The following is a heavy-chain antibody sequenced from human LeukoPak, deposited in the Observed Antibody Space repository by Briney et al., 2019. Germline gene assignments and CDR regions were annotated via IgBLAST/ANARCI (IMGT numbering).Heavy chain of an antibody. CDR1: GYTFTSYG. CDR3: PRDHSYDRSGHYGRDY. CDR2: ISAYNGNT. Sequence: ASVKVSCKASGYTFTSYGISWVRQAPGQGLEWMGWISAYNGNTNYADSLQGRVSMTTDTSTTTAYMALRSLRSADTAVYYCPRDHSYDRSGHYGRDYWGQGTLVTVSS. V-gene: IGHV1-18*01. D-gene: IGHD3-22*01. J-gene: IGHJ4*02.